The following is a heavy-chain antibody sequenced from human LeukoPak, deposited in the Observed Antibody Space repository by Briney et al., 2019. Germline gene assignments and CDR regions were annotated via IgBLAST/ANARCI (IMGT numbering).Heavy chain of an antibody. CDR3: ARDPAWGAIDY. CDR1: GFSIRSSW. J-gene: IGHJ4*02. Sequence: GGSLRLSCAVSGFSIRSSWMSWVRQTPGEGLEWVADMNEDGSVTWYADSVKGRFTVSRDNAKNSVDLQMSSLRAEDTAVYYCARDPAWGAIDYWGQGTLVTVSS. D-gene: IGHD7-27*01. V-gene: IGHV3-7*01. CDR2: MNEDGSVT.